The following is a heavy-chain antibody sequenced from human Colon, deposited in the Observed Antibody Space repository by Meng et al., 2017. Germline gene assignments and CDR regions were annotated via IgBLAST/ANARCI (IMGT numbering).Heavy chain of an antibody. J-gene: IGHJ4*01. V-gene: IGHV4-30-4*01. D-gene: IGHD4-17*01. CDR3: ARGLLYFDRGDYYPYFDY. CDR2: IYHSGSA. Sequence: QVQLQESGPGLVEPSETLSLTCTVSGAFVSSGDFHWDWIRQSPGKALEWIGYIYHSGSAYYNPSLRGRVTISDDTSENQFSLRLSSVTAADTAVYYCARGLLYFDRGDYYPYFDYWGHGTLVTVSS. CDR1: GAFVSSGDFH.